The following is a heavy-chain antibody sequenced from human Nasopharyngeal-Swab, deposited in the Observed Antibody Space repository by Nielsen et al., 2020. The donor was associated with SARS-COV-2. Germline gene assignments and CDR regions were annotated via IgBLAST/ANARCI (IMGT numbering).Heavy chain of an antibody. D-gene: IGHD3-10*01. Sequence: GESLKISCVASGFTLATYEMNWVRQAPGNGLEWLSYISIGTSTIYYADSVKGRFTISRDNAKNSLYLQMDSLRAEDTAVYYCAGAPSPNSFYYFMDVWGKGTTVTVSS. V-gene: IGHV3-48*03. CDR3: AGAPSPNSFYYFMDV. CDR1: GFTLATYE. CDR2: ISIGTSTI. J-gene: IGHJ6*03.